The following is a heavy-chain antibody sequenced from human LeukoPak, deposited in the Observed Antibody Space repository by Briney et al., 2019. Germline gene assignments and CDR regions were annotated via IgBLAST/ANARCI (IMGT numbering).Heavy chain of an antibody. V-gene: IGHV4-61*01. Sequence: SETLSLTCTVSGDPITSNSNYKWSWIRQPPGKGLEWIGYIYHSGNTNYNPSLKSRVTISVDTSKNQFSLKLTSVTAADTAVYYCAREYSSFDYWGQGTQVIVSS. CDR2: IYHSGNT. CDR1: GDPITSNSNYK. J-gene: IGHJ4*02. CDR3: AREYSSFDY. D-gene: IGHD3-22*01.